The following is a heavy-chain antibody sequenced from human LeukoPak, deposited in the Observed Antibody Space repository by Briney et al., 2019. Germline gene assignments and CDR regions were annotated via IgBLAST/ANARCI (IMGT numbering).Heavy chain of an antibody. J-gene: IGHJ4*02. CDR2: INTNTGDP. Sequence: ASVKVSCKASGYTFTTYAMNWVRQAPGQGLEWMGWINTNTGDPTYAQGFTGRFVFSLDTSVSTAYLQISSLKAEGTAVYYCAQGIAPGAFDYWGQGTLVTVSS. CDR3: AQGIAPGAFDY. V-gene: IGHV7-4-1*02. CDR1: GYTFTTYA. D-gene: IGHD6-13*01.